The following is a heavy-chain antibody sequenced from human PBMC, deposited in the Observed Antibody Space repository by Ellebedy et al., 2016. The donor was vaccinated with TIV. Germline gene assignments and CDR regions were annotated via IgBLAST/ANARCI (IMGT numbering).Heavy chain of an antibody. V-gene: IGHV1-46*01. CDR1: GYTFTSYY. CDR2: INPSGGST. Sequence: ASVKVSXKASGYTFTSYYMHWVRQAPGQGLEWMGIINPSGGSTSYAQKFQGRVTMTRDTSTSTVYMELSSLRSEDTAVYYCARVSSGIAVAGGGDFDYWGQGTLVTVSS. J-gene: IGHJ4*02. D-gene: IGHD6-19*01. CDR3: ARVSSGIAVAGGGDFDY.